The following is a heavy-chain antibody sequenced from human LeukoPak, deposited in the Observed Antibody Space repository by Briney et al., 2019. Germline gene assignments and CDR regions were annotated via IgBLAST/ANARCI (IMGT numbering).Heavy chain of an antibody. CDR3: ARGLLRGGNSAVNFDY. V-gene: IGHV4-34*01. CDR1: GGSFSSYY. D-gene: IGHD4-23*01. Sequence: SETLSLTCAVYGGSFSSYYWSWIRQPPGKGLEWIGEINHSGSTNYNPSLKSRVTISVDTSKNQFSLKLSSVTAADTAVYYCARGLLRGGNSAVNFDYWGQGTLVTVSS. J-gene: IGHJ4*02. CDR2: INHSGST.